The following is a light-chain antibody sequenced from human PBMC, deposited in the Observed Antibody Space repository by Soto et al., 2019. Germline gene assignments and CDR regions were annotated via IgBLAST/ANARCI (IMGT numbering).Light chain of an antibody. V-gene: IGKV1-39*01. CDR2: AAS. J-gene: IGKJ1*01. CDR1: QSISSY. Sequence: DIQMTQSPSSLSASVGDRVTITCRASQSISSYLNWYQQKPGKAPKLLIYAASSLQSGVPSRFSGSGSWTDFTPTISSLQPEDFATYYCQPSYSTPTFGQGTKVEIK. CDR3: QPSYSTPT.